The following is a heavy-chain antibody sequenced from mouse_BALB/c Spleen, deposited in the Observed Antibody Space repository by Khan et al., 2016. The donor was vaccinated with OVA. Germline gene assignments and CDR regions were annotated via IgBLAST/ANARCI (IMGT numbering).Heavy chain of an antibody. CDR2: ISSDGDYT. V-gene: IGHV5-9-3*01. CDR3: ARSHNGNFDY. CDR1: GFTFSTYA. J-gene: IGHJ3*01. D-gene: IGHD2-1*01. Sequence: EVELVESGGGLVKPGGSLKLSCAASGFTFSTYAMSWVRQTPEKGLEWVATISSDGDYTSFPDNLTGRFTISWDNATNTLCLQMTSLRSEDTALYYCARSHNGNFDYWGQGTLVTVSA.